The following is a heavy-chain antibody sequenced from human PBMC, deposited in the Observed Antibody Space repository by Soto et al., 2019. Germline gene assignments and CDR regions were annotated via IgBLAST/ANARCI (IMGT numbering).Heavy chain of an antibody. D-gene: IGHD6-13*01. V-gene: IGHV1-18*01. J-gene: IGHJ4*02. Sequence: GASVKVSCKASGDGFASCGRSWVRQAKGQGLEWMGWISAYNGNTNYAQKLQCRVTMTTDTSTSTAYMELRSLRSDDSAVYYCARAGIAAAGTLDYWGQGTLVTVSS. CDR1: GDGFASCG. CDR2: ISAYNGNT. CDR3: ARAGIAAAGTLDY.